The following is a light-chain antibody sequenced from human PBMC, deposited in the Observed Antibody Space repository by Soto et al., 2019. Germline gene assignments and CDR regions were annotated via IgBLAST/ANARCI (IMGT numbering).Light chain of an antibody. CDR2: DTS. CDR3: QQRSVWPWT. J-gene: IGKJ1*01. Sequence: EIVLTQSPATLSLSPGERATLSCRASQSVNNYLAWYQQKPGQAPRLLIYDTSDRASGIPARFSGSGSGTDFTLTISSLEPEDFAVFYRQQRSVWPWTFGQGTKVDI. CDR1: QSVNNY. V-gene: IGKV3-11*01.